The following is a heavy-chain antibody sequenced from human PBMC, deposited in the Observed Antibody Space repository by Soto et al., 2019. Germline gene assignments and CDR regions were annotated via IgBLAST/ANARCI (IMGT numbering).Heavy chain of an antibody. CDR2: VSYDGIRK. CDR1: GFIFSGSG. V-gene: IGHV3-30*03. Sequence: QVQLVESGGGGVQPGRSLRLTCAASGFIFSGSGMHWVRQAPGKGLEWVALVSYDGIRKYYGDSVKGRFTISRDNAENTLYLQMNSLRAEDTAVYYCARWVGGSMYDNSGKYDSWGQGTLVTVSS. J-gene: IGHJ5*01. D-gene: IGHD3-22*01. CDR3: ARWVGGSMYDNSGKYDS.